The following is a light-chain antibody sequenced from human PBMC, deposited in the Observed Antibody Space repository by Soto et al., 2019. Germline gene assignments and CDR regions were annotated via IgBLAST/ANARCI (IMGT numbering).Light chain of an antibody. Sequence: EMMLTQSPGTLSLSPGTRATLSCRASQSVSNNYLAWYQQKPGQAPRLLIYGASNRATGIPDRFSGGGSGTDFTLSISKVEPEDFAVYYCQQYGRPPRATFGQGRRLAIK. CDR1: QSVSNNY. CDR2: GAS. V-gene: IGKV3-20*01. CDR3: QQYGRPPRAT. J-gene: IGKJ5*01.